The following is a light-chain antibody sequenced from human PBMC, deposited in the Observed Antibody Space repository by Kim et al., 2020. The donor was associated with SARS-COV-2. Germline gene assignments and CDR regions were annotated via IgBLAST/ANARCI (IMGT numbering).Light chain of an antibody. CDR1: QGIRND. CDR3: LQDYNYPYT. J-gene: IGKJ2*01. V-gene: IGKV1-6*01. CDR2: AAS. Sequence: ASVGDRGTITCRASQGIRNDLGWYQQKPGKAPKLLIYAASSLQSGVPSRFSGSGSGTDFTLTISSLQPEDFATYYCLQDYNYPYTFGQGTKLEI.